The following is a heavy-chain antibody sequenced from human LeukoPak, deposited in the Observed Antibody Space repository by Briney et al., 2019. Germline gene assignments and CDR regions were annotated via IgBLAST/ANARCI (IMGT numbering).Heavy chain of an antibody. D-gene: IGHD5-18*01. CDR2: INHSGST. CDR1: GGSFSGYY. Sequence: SETLSLTCAVCGGSFSGYYWSWIRQPPGKGLEGMGEINHSGSTNYNPSLKSRVTISVAPSKHQCSLKLSSVTAADTAVYYCARGRPWIQLCAPLDYWGQGTLVTVSS. V-gene: IGHV4-34*01. CDR3: ARGRPWIQLCAPLDY. J-gene: IGHJ4*02.